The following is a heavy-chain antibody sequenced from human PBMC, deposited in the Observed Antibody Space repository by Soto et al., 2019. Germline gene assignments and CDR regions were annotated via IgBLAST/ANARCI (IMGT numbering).Heavy chain of an antibody. J-gene: IGHJ6*02. CDR2: ISYSGST. Sequence: SETLSLTCTVSGGSISSYYWSWIRQPPGRGLEWIGYISYSGSTNYNPSLKSRVTISVDTSKNQFSLKLSSVTAADTAVYYCARQGYCSGGSFYSYYYYGMDVWGQGTTVTVSS. CDR1: GGSISSYY. CDR3: ARQGYCSGGSFYSYYYYGMDV. D-gene: IGHD2-15*01. V-gene: IGHV4-59*08.